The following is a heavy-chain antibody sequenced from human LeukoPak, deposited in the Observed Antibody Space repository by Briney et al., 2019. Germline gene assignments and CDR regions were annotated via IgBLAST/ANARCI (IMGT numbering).Heavy chain of an antibody. V-gene: IGHV3-30*04. CDR1: GFTFSSYA. CDR2: ISYDGSNK. J-gene: IGHJ4*02. D-gene: IGHD2-8*01. CDR3: AREGLSYYFDY. Sequence: GGSLRLSYAASGFTFSSYAMHWVRQAPGKGLEWVAVISYDGSNKYYADSVKGRFTISRDNSKNTLYLQMNSLRAEDTAVYYCAREGLSYYFDYWGQGTLVTVPS.